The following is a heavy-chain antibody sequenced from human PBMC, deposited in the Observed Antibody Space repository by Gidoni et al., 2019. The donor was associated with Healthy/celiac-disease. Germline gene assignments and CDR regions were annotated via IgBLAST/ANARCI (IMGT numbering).Heavy chain of an antibody. Sequence: QVQLVASGGGVVQPGRSLRLPCAASGFTFSSYGMHWVRQAPGKGLEWVAVIWYDGSNKYYADAVKGRFTISRDNSKNTLYLQMNSLRAEDTAVYYCARDRNRQLWWSGFDYWGQGTLVTVSS. J-gene: IGHJ4*02. CDR2: IWYDGSNK. CDR1: GFTFSSYG. CDR3: ARDRNRQLWWSGFDY. V-gene: IGHV3-33*08. D-gene: IGHD5-18*01.